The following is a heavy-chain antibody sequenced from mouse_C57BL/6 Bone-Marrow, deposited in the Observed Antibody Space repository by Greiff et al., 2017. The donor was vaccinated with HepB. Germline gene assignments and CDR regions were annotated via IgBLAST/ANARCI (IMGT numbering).Heavy chain of an antibody. V-gene: IGHV3-6*01. CDR1: GYSITSGYY. CDR2: ISYDGSN. J-gene: IGHJ4*01. Sequence: DVKLQESGPGLVKPSQSLSLTCSVTGYSITSGYYWNWIRQFPGNKLEWMGYISYDGSNNYNPSLKNRISITRDTSKNQFFLKLNSVTTEDTATYYCAREGDYYGSSRAYAMDYWGQGTSVTVSS. D-gene: IGHD1-1*01. CDR3: AREGDYYGSSRAYAMDY.